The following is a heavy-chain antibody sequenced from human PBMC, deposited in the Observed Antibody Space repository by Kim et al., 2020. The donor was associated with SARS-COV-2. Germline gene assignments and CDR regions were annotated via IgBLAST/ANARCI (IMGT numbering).Heavy chain of an antibody. J-gene: IGHJ6*01. D-gene: IGHD5-18*01. CDR2: IYSSGST. CDR3: ARDRAYTYGPHYYSYYAM. Sequence: SETLSLTCTVSGGSISNFYWSWIRQPPGKGLEWMGHIYSSGSTDYNPSFKSRVTISVDTSKNQVFLKLTTVTAADTAVYYCARDRAYTYGPHYYSYYAM. V-gene: IGHV4-59*01. CDR1: GGSISNFY.